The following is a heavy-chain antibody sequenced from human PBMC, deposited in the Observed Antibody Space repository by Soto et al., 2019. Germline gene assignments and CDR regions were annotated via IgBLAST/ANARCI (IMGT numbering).Heavy chain of an antibody. J-gene: IGHJ6*03. CDR2: IRSKAYGGTT. CDR3: TRVRVVYYYYMDV. V-gene: IGHV3-49*03. CDR1: GFTFGDYA. Sequence: GGSLRLSCTASGFTFGDYAMSWFRQAPGKGLEWVGFIRSKAYGGTTEYAASVKGRLTISRDDSKSIAYLQMNSLKTEDTAVYYCTRVRVVYYYYMDVWGKGTTVTVSS.